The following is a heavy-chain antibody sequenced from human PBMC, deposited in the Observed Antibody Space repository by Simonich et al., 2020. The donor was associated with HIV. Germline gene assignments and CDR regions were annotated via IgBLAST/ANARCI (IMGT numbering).Heavy chain of an antibody. V-gene: IGHV3-21*01. CDR3: ARVAYTIALDY. Sequence: EVHLLESGGGLVKPGGSLRLSCAASGIAFSGYSMNWVRQAPGKGLEGVSSINSRSDYIYYADSVKGRFTISRDNAKNALYLQMNSLRAEDTAVYYCARVAYTIALDYWGQGTLVTVSS. J-gene: IGHJ4*02. CDR2: INSRSDYI. CDR1: GIAFSGYS. D-gene: IGHD3-16*01.